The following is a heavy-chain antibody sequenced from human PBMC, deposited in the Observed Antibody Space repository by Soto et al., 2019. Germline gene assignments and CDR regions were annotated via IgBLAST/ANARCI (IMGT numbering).Heavy chain of an antibody. CDR3: ARLIGDSWLDS. D-gene: IGHD2-8*01. CDR1: GFAFSSYW. J-gene: IGHJ5*01. CDR2: INNDGSST. Sequence: GGSLRLSCAASGFAFSSYWMHWVRQAPGKGLVWVSRINNDGSSTNYADSVKGRFTISRDNANNHLSLQLDSVTPDDTAVYYCARLIGDSWLDSWGQGTLVTVSS. V-gene: IGHV3-74*01.